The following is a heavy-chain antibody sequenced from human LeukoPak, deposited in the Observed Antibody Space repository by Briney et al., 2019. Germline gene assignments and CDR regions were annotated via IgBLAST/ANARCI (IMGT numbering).Heavy chain of an antibody. D-gene: IGHD6-19*01. CDR2: VYYSGTT. CDR1: GDSISLSFYY. Sequence: SETLSLTCSVSGDSISLSFYYWGWIRQPPGKALEWIGSVYYSGTTSYNPSLKSRVTISVDMSKNHFSLRLRSVTAADTAMYYCAKGTLYRGWSYYLDFWGQGSQVTVSS. V-gene: IGHV4-39*07. CDR3: AKGTLYRGWSYYLDF. J-gene: IGHJ4*02.